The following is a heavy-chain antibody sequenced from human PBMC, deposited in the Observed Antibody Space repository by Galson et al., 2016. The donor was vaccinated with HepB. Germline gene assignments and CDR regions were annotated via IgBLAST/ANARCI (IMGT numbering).Heavy chain of an antibody. D-gene: IGHD3-22*01. V-gene: IGHV4-39*01. J-gene: IGHJ4*02. CDR1: GGSISSGAYY. Sequence: TCTVSGGSISSGAYYWDWIRQPPGKGLVWIGNFYYGGNTYYNPSLKSRVTISVDTSKNQFSLKLSSVTAADTAVYYCARRPYAYYDSSTSLDSWGQGTLVTVSS. CDR3: ARRPYAYYDSSTSLDS. CDR2: FYYGGNT.